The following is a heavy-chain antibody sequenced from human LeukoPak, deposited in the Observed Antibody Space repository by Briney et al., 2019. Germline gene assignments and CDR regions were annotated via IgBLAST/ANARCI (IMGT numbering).Heavy chain of an antibody. V-gene: IGHV4-34*01. CDR2: INHSGST. J-gene: IGHJ5*02. D-gene: IGHD2-21*02. CDR3: ARLVVTSILDWFDP. Sequence: SETLSLTCAVYGGSFSGYYWSWIRQPPGKGLEWIGEINHSGSTNYNPSLKSRVTISVDTSKNQFSLKLSSVTAADTAVYYCARLVVTSILDWFDPWGRGTLVTVSS. CDR1: GGSFSGYY.